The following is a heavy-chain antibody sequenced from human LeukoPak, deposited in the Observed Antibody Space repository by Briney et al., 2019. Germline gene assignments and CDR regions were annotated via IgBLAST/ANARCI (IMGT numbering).Heavy chain of an antibody. Sequence: GASVKVSCKASGYTFTSYGISWVRQAPGQRLEWMGWINGGNGNTKYSQKFQGRVTFTRDTSASTVYMELSSLRSEDTVVFYCARRPNLAYLNYWGQGTLVTVSS. CDR1: GYTFTSYG. CDR2: INGGNGNT. V-gene: IGHV1-3*01. CDR3: ARRPNLAYLNY. J-gene: IGHJ4*02.